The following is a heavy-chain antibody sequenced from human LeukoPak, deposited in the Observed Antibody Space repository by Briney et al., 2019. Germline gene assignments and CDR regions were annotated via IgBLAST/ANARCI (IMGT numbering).Heavy chain of an antibody. Sequence: GGSLRLSCAASGFTFSSYEMNWVRQAPGKGLEWVSYISSSGSTIYYADSVKGRFTISRDNSKNTLYLQMNSLRAEDTAVYYCARAELELRRGYFDYWGQGTLVTVSS. J-gene: IGHJ4*02. D-gene: IGHD1-7*01. CDR2: ISSSGSTI. CDR3: ARAELELRRGYFDY. CDR1: GFTFSSYE. V-gene: IGHV3-48*03.